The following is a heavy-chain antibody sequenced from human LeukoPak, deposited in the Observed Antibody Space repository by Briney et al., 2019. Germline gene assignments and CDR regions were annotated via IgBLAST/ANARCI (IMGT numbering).Heavy chain of an antibody. CDR2: IYYSGST. J-gene: IGHJ4*02. V-gene: IGHV4-59*01. D-gene: IGHD4-17*01. CDR3: AREHNGDPFFFDY. Sequence: SETLSLTCSVSGVSISSYYWRWLRQPPGKGLEWIWYIYYSGSTNYKPSLKRRVTISVNTSKNQFSLKLSSVTAADTAVYYCAREHNGDPFFFDYWGQGTLVTVSS. CDR1: GVSISSYY.